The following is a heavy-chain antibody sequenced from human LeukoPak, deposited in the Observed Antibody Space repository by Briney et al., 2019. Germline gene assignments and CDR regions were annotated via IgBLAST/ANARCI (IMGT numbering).Heavy chain of an antibody. V-gene: IGHV1-18*01. J-gene: IGHJ3*01. Sequence: ASVKVSCKASGYTFTSYGISWVRQAPGKGLEWMGFVDPENGEVKYADKFEGRVTMTADKSMGIAYMELRSLRSDDTAEYFCATALNPSAFDVWGQGTLVSVSS. CDR3: ATALNPSAFDV. CDR1: GYTFTSYG. CDR2: VDPENGEV.